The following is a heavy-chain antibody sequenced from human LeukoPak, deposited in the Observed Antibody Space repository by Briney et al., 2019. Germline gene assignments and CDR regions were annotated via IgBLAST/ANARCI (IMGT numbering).Heavy chain of an antibody. J-gene: IGHJ4*02. D-gene: IGHD3-10*01. Sequence: ASVKVSCKASGGTXSSYAISWVRQAPGQGLEWMGGIIPIFGTANYAQKFQGRVTITADESTSTAYMELSSLRSEDTAVYYCARDQHYYGSGSYSFDYWGQGTLVTVSS. CDR2: IIPIFGTA. CDR1: GGTXSSYA. CDR3: ARDQHYYGSGSYSFDY. V-gene: IGHV1-69*13.